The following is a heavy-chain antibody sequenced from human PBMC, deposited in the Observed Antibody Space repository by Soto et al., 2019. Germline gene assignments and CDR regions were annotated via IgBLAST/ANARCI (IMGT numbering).Heavy chain of an antibody. CDR1: GFTFSSHT. J-gene: IGHJ3*02. V-gene: IGHV3-30-3*01. D-gene: IGHD3-22*01. CDR2: IYPDGNGK. Sequence: PGGSLRLSCVASGFTFSSHTMHWVRQAPGKGLEWVTFIYPDGNGKYYTDSVKGRFTTSRDNSKNTMYLQMNSLRVEDKAVYYCARVLLGLDGDDSSGYDAFDIWGQGTMVTVSS. CDR3: ARVLLGLDGDDSSGYDAFDI.